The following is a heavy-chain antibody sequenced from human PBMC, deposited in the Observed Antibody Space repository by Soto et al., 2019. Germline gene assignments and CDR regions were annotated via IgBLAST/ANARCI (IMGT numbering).Heavy chain of an antibody. CDR2: INHSGST. CDR3: AVIAAAWRRYYYYYGMDV. D-gene: IGHD6-13*01. Sequence: ETLSLTCAVYGGSFSGYYWSWIRQPPGKGLEWIGEINHSGSTNYNPSLKSRVTISVDTSKNQFSLKLSSVTAADTAVYYCAVIAAAWRRYYYYYGMDVWGQGTTVTVSS. V-gene: IGHV4-34*01. CDR1: GGSFSGYY. J-gene: IGHJ6*02.